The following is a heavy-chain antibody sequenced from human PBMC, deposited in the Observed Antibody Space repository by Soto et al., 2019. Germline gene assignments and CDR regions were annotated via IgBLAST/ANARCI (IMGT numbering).Heavy chain of an antibody. CDR3: ARDRGYDAHDYYYNAMDV. V-gene: IGHV3-21*01. CDR2: IRGFSPYT. Sequence: GGSLRLSCISCGFTLRTYTMNWVRQAPGKGLEWVPGIRGFSPYTFYAESVKGRFTISRDNAKNSLYLQMNSLRAEDTAVYYCARDRGYDAHDYYYNAMDVWGQGTTVTVSS. J-gene: IGHJ6*02. D-gene: IGHD2-15*01. CDR1: GFTLRTYT.